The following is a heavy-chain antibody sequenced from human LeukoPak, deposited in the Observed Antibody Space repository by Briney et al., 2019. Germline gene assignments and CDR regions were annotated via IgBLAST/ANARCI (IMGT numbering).Heavy chain of an antibody. J-gene: IGHJ4*02. V-gene: IGHV1-18*04. CDR2: ISAYNGNT. D-gene: IGHD2-2*01. CDR3: ARGGDALGYCSNTSCRNYFDY. Sequence: ASVKVSCKASGYTFTSYGISWVRQAPGQGLEWMGWISAYNGNTNYAQKLQGRVTMTTDTSTSTAYMELRSLRSDDTAVYYCARGGDALGYCSNTSCRNYFDYWGQGTLVTVSS. CDR1: GYTFTSYG.